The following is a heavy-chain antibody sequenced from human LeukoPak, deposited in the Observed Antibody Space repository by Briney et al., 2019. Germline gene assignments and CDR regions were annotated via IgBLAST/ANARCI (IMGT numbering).Heavy chain of an antibody. CDR3: ARWGNDYSQFDS. J-gene: IGHJ4*02. V-gene: IGHV3-23*01. CDR1: GFTFSSSA. CDR2: VSGSGDNT. Sequence: GGSLRLSCAASGFTFSSSAMTWVRQAPGKGLEWVSVVSGSGDNTNYAVSVKGRFTISRDNSKNTLFLQMNSLRTEDTAVYFCARWGNDYSQFDSWGQGTLVTVS. D-gene: IGHD4-11*01.